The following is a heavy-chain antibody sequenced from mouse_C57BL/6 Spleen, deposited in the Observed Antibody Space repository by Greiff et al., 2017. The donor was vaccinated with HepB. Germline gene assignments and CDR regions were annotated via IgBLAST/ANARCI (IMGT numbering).Heavy chain of an antibody. CDR3: AREEEGYDGYYGYYFDY. Sequence: VQLQHSGPELVKPGASVKISCKASGYSFTDYNMNWVKQSNGKSLEWIGVINPNYGTTSYNQKFKGKATLTVDQSSSTAYMQLNSLTSEDSAVYYCAREEEGYDGYYGYYFDYWGQGTTLTVSS. V-gene: IGHV1-39*01. CDR1: GYSFTDYN. CDR2: INPNYGTT. D-gene: IGHD2-3*01. J-gene: IGHJ2*01.